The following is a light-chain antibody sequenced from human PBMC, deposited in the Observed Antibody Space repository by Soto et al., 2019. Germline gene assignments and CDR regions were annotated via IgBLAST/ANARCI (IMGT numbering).Light chain of an antibody. Sequence: QSALTQPASVSGSPGQSITISCTGTSSDVGSYNLVSWYQPHPGKAPKLMIYEGSKRPSGVSNRFSGSKSGNTASLTISGLQAEDEADYYCCSYAGSSGDVVFGGGTKLTVL. CDR1: SSDVGSYNL. V-gene: IGLV2-23*01. CDR2: EGS. J-gene: IGLJ2*01. CDR3: CSYAGSSGDVV.